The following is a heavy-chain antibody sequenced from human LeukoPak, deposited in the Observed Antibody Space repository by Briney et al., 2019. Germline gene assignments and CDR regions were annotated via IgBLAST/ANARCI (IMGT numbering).Heavy chain of an antibody. V-gene: IGHV1-18*01. D-gene: IGHD3-3*01. CDR1: GYTFTSYG. CDR2: ISAYNGNT. Sequence: ASVKVSCKASGYTFTSYGISWVRQAPGQGLEGMGWISAYNGNTNYAQKLQGRVTMTTDTSTSTAYMELRSLRSDDTAVYYCARDTPPADFWSGYYTSYYYYMDVWGKGTTVTVSS. J-gene: IGHJ6*03. CDR3: ARDTPPADFWSGYYTSYYYYMDV.